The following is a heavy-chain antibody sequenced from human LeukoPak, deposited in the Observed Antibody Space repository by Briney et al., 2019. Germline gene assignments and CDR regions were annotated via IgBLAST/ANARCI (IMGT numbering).Heavy chain of an antibody. Sequence: PSETLSLTCTVSGGSISSSSYSWGWIRQPPGKGLEWIGEINHSGSTNYNPSLKSRVTISVDTSKNQFSLKLSSVTAADTAVYYCARDGRERGYSYGSYYYYHYGMDVWGQGTTVTVSS. CDR3: ARDGRERGYSYGSYYYYHYGMDV. CDR1: GGSISSSSYS. J-gene: IGHJ6*02. V-gene: IGHV4-39*07. D-gene: IGHD5-18*01. CDR2: INHSGST.